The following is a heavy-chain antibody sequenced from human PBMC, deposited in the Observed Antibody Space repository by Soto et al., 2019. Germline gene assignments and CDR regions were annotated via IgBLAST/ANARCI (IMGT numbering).Heavy chain of an antibody. J-gene: IGHJ4*02. Sequence: PGESLKISCQASGYTFTKYWVGWVRQMPGKGLEWMGIIYPDDSDTRYSPSFQGHVTISADKSISTAYLQWSSLKASDSATYYCARRDILTVYVYFDYWGKGTQVTVP. D-gene: IGHD3-9*01. V-gene: IGHV5-51*01. CDR2: IYPDDSDT. CDR3: ARRDILTVYVYFDY. CDR1: GYTFTKYW.